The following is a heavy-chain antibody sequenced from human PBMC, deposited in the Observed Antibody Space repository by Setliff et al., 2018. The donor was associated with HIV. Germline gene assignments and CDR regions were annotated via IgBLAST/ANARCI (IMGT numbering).Heavy chain of an antibody. CDR1: GFTFTAHG. CDR2: INYDENSE. CDR3: AAVPWGHSSLIIDH. D-gene: IGHD3-16*01. J-gene: IGHJ4*02. Sequence: HPGGSLRLSCAASGFTFTAHGMHWVRQAPDKGLEWVAFINYDENSEYYADSVKGRVTISRDNAKNSVYLQMHSLRVEDTAVYYCAAVPWGHSSLIIDHWGQGTPVTVSS. V-gene: IGHV3-30*02.